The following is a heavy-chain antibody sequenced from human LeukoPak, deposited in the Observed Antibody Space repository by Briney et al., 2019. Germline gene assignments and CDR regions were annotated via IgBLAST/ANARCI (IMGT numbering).Heavy chain of an antibody. J-gene: IGHJ5*02. V-gene: IGHV1-2*02. CDR1: GYTFTGYY. Sequence: VASVKVSCKASGYTFTGYYMHWVRQAPGQGLEWMGWINPNSGGTNYAQKFQGRVTMTRDTSISTAYMELSRLRSDDTAVYYCARDRSRVVTASLNWFDPWGQGTLVTVSS. CDR3: ARDRSRVVTASLNWFDP. CDR2: INPNSGGT. D-gene: IGHD2-21*02.